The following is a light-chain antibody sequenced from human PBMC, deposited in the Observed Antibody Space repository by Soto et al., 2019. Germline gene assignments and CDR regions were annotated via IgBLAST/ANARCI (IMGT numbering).Light chain of an antibody. CDR1: KSPVYSDGNTH. CDR2: RVS. Sequence: DVVLTQSPLSLPVNFGQPASISCRSSKSPVYSDGNTHLSWFHQRPGQSPRRLIYRVSSRDSGVPDSFSGSGSGTDFPLEISRVEAEDVGIYFCTQGTHWPRTFGNGTKVEVK. CDR3: TQGTHWPRT. V-gene: IGKV2-30*01. J-gene: IGKJ1*01.